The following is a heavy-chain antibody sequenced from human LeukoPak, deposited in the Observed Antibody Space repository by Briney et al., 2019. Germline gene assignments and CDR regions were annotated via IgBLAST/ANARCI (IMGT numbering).Heavy chain of an antibody. J-gene: IGHJ6*02. CDR1: GGSISSYY. CDR3: ARGSYYDILTGYYSEYYYYYGMDV. Sequence: SETLSLTCTVSGGSISSYYWSWIRQPAGKGLEWIGRIYTSGSANYNPSLKSRVTMSVDTSKNQFSLKLSSVTAADTAVYYCARGSYYDILTGYYSEYYYYYGMDVWGQGTTVTVSS. CDR2: IYTSGSA. D-gene: IGHD3-9*01. V-gene: IGHV4-4*07.